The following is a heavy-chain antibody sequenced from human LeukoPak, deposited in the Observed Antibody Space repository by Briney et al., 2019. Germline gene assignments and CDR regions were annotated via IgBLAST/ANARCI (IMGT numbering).Heavy chain of an antibody. Sequence: GGSLRLSCAASGFTFSVYWMSWVRQAPGKGLEWVANIKQDGSEKYYVDSVKGRFTISRDNAKNSLYLQMNSLRADDTAVYYCARVRGSWCLDCWGQGTLVTVSS. J-gene: IGHJ4*02. CDR2: IKQDGSEK. CDR1: GFTFSVYW. V-gene: IGHV3-7*01. CDR3: ARVRGSWCLDC. D-gene: IGHD6-13*01.